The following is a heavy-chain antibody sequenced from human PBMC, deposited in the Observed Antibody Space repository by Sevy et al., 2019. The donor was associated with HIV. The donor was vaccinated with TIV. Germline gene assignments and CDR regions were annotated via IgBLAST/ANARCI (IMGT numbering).Heavy chain of an antibody. CDR1: GFTFNFHG. V-gene: IGHV3-30*02. CDR3: AGETDNSARWLDP. J-gene: IGHJ5*02. CDR2: IWHDGSNK. Sequence: GGSLRLSCAASGFTFNFHGMHWVRQAPGKGLEWVAFIWHDGSNKYMADSGKGRFTISRDNSKNTLFLQMNSLTVEDTAVYYCAGETDNSARWLDPWGQGTLVTVSS. D-gene: IGHD4-4*01.